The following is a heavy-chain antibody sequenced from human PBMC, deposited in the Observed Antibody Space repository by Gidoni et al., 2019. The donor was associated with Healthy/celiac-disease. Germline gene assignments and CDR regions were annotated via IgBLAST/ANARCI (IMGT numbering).Heavy chain of an antibody. Sequence: QMQLVQSGPEAKKPGTPGKVSCKASGFTFTSSAVQWVRQARGQRLEWIGWIVVGSGNTNYAQKFQERVTITRDMSTSTAYMELSSLRSEDTAVYYCAADYYYDSSGYYYFDYWGQGTLVTVSS. CDR1: GFTFTSSA. J-gene: IGHJ4*02. V-gene: IGHV1-58*01. CDR2: IVVGSGNT. CDR3: AADYYYDSSGYYYFDY. D-gene: IGHD3-22*01.